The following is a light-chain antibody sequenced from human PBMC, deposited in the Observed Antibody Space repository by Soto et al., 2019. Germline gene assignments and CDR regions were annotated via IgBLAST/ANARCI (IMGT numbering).Light chain of an antibody. Sequence: QAVVTQPPSASGTPGQRVTISCSGSTSNIGDNYVYWYLQLPGTAPKLLIYRNNQRPSGVPDRFSGSKSGTSGSLAISGLRSEDEADYYCAAWDDSLSGVVFGGGTKLTVL. J-gene: IGLJ2*01. CDR2: RNN. CDR1: TSNIGDNY. V-gene: IGLV1-47*01. CDR3: AAWDDSLSGVV.